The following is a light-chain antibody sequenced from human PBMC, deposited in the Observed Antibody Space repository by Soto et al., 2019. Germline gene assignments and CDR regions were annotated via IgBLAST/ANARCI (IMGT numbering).Light chain of an antibody. CDR1: QSVSSN. V-gene: IGKV3-15*01. Sequence: EIVLTQSPSTLSLSPGERATLSCRASQSVSSNLAWYQQKPGQAPRLLIYGTSTRATGIPARFSGRGSGTEFTLTITRLQSEDFAVYYCQHFNDWPSWTFGQGTKVDIK. J-gene: IGKJ1*01. CDR2: GTS. CDR3: QHFNDWPSWT.